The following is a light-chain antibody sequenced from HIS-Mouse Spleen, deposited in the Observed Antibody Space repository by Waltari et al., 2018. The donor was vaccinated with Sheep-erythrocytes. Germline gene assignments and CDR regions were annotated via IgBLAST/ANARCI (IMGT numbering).Light chain of an antibody. CDR2: DVS. CDR3: CSYAGSYNHV. J-gene: IGLJ1*01. CDR1: SSDVGGYNY. Sequence: QPRSVSGSPGQSVTISCTGTSSDVGGYNYVSWYQQHPGKAPKLMIYDVSKRPSGVPDRFSGSKSGNTASLTISGLQAEYEADYYCCSYAGSYNHVFATGTKVTVL. V-gene: IGLV2-11*01.